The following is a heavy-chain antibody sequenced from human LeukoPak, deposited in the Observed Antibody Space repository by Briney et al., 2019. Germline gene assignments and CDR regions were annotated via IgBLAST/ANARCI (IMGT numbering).Heavy chain of an antibody. D-gene: IGHD6-19*01. Sequence: GASVKVSCKASGYTFTSYGISWVRQAPGQGLEWMGVINPSGGSTSSPEKFQGRVTMTRDTSTSTVYMELSSLKFEDTAVYYCARAPGGAVAGTWWFDPWGQGTLVTVSS. CDR3: ARAPGGAVAGTWWFDP. CDR1: GYTFTSYG. V-gene: IGHV1-46*01. J-gene: IGHJ5*02. CDR2: INPSGGST.